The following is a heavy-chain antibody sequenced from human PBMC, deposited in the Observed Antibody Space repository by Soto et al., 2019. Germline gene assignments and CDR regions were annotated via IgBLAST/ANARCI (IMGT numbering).Heavy chain of an antibody. CDR3: ARDLRKQLVRFYYYYGMDV. CDR2: ISSSSSTI. D-gene: IGHD6-6*01. V-gene: IGHV3-48*02. Sequence: PGGSLRLSCAASGFTFSSYSMNWVRQAPGKGLEWVSYISSSSSTIYYADSVKGRFTISRDNAKNSLYLQMNSLRDEDTAVYYCARDLRKQLVRFYYYYGMDVWGQGTTVTVSS. J-gene: IGHJ6*02. CDR1: GFTFSSYS.